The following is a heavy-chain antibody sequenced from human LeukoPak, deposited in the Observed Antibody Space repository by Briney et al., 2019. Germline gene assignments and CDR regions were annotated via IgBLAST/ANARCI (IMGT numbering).Heavy chain of an antibody. CDR3: ARGRFFYYDSSGYPFDY. CDR1: GYTFTSYD. CDR2: MNPNSGNT. D-gene: IGHD3-22*01. Sequence: ASVKVSCKASGYTFTSYDISWVRQATGQGLEWMGWMNPNSGNTGYAQKFQGRVTMTRNTSISTAYMELSSLRSEDTAVYYCARGRFFYYDSSGYPFDYWGQGTLVTVSS. J-gene: IGHJ4*02. V-gene: IGHV1-8*01.